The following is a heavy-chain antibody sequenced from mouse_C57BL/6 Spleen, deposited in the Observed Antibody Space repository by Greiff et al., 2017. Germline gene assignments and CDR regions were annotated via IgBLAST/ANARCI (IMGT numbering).Heavy chain of an antibody. Sequence: QVKLQQPGAELVKPGASVKLSCKASGYTFTSYWMHWVKQRPGQGLEWIGMIHPNSGSTNYNEKFKSKATLTVDKSSSTAYMQLSSLTSEDSAVYYCARGSWGPYFDYWGQGTTLTVSS. V-gene: IGHV1-64*01. CDR3: ARGSWGPYFDY. D-gene: IGHD4-1*01. J-gene: IGHJ2*01. CDR2: IHPNSGST. CDR1: GYTFTSYW.